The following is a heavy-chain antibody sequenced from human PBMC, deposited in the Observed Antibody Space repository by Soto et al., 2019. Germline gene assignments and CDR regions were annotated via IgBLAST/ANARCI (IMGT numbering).Heavy chain of an antibody. CDR3: ARLSYYAMVRGAHYYYYGMDV. D-gene: IGHD3-10*01. Sequence: PGESLKISCKGSGYSFTSYWISWVRQMPGKGLEWMGRIDPSDSYTNYSPSFQGHVTISADKSISTAYLQWSSLKASDTAMYYCARLSYYAMVRGAHYYYYGMDVWGQGTTVTVSS. CDR1: GYSFTSYW. J-gene: IGHJ6*02. V-gene: IGHV5-10-1*01. CDR2: IDPSDSYT.